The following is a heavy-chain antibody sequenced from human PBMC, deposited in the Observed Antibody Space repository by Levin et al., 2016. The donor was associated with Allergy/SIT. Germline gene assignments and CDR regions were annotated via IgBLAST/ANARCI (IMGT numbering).Heavy chain of an antibody. CDR2: IYSGGST. CDR3: ARGTGYPGRLNY. J-gene: IGHJ4*02. Sequence: WIRQPPGKGLEWVSVIYSGGSTYYADSVKGRFTISRDNSKNTLYLQMNSLRAEDTAVYYCARGTGYPGRLNYWGQGTLVTVSS. D-gene: IGHD1-1*01. V-gene: IGHV3-53*01.